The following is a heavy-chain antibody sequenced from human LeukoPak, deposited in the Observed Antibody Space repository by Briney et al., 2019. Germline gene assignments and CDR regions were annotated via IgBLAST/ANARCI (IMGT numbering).Heavy chain of an antibody. CDR1: GGSISTYY. CDR2: IYTSGST. V-gene: IGHV4-4*07. CDR3: TTGPYDYSRGD. D-gene: IGHD4-11*01. Sequence: PSETLSLTCTVSGGSISTYYWSWIRQPAGKGLEWIGHIYTSGSTNYNPSLKSRVTMSVNTSKNQFSLKLSSVTAADTAVYYCTTGPYDYSRGDWGQGTLVTVSS. J-gene: IGHJ4*02.